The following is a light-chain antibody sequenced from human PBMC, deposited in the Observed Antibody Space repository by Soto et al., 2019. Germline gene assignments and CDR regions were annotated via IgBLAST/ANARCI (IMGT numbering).Light chain of an antibody. CDR2: EVS. CDR3: SSYTSSSPHVV. Sequence: QPVLTQPASVSGSPGQSITISCTGTSSDVGGYNYVSWYQQHPGKAPKLMIYEVSNRPSGVSNRFSSSKSGNTASPTISGVQAEYESDSYYSSYTSSSPHVVFGGGTELTVL. V-gene: IGLV2-14*01. J-gene: IGLJ2*01. CDR1: SSDVGGYNY.